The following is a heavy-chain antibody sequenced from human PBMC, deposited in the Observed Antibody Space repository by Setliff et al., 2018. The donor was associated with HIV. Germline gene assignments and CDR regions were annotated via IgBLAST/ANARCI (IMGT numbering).Heavy chain of an antibody. CDR3: VGGSGTDRYDY. CDR2: IRNGNRYST. CDR1: GVTLYNTY. Sequence: GESLKISCATSGVTLYNTYMDWVRQAPGKGPVWVGRIRNGNRYSTEYAASVKGRFIISRDDSENSLYLQMNSLKTEDTAVYYCVGGSGTDRYDYWGRGTLVTVSS. V-gene: IGHV3-72*01. D-gene: IGHD3-10*01. J-gene: IGHJ4*02.